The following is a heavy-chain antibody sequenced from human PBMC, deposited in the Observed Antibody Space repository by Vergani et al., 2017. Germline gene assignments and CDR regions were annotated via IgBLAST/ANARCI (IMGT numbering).Heavy chain of an antibody. CDR1: GFTFTTYG. CDR2: ISSSGNYI. D-gene: IGHD1-1*01. J-gene: IGHJ6*02. V-gene: IGHV3-21*01. CDR3: AKNPGISTTRHYYAMDV. Sequence: EVQLVESGGGLVKPGGSLRLSCVASGFTFTTYGMGWVRQAPGKGLEWVSSISSSGNYIYYTDSMKGRFTISRDNAKSSLSLQMNSLRAEDTAVYYCAKNPGISTTRHYYAMDVWGQGTTVTVSS.